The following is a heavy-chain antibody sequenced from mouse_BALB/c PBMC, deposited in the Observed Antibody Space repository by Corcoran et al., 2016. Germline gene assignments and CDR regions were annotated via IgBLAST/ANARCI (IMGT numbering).Heavy chain of an antibody. CDR1: GYTLTSYV. D-gene: IGHD2-2*01. CDR3: AREVPGGYPFEY. J-gene: IGHJ2*01. Sequence: EVQLQQSGPELVKPGDSVKMSCKASGYTLTSYVMHWVKQKPGQGLEWIGYIYPYNDDTKYNEEFKGKATLTSDKSSSTAYMELNSLTSEDSAVYYCAREVPGGYPFEYWGQGTTLTVSS. V-gene: IGHV1S136*01. CDR2: IYPYNDDT.